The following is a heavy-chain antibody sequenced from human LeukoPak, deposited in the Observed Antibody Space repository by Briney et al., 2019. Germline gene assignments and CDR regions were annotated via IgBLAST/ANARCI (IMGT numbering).Heavy chain of an antibody. CDR3: ARGSYDILTGYSTLGEY. CDR1: GGPISGSSYY. V-gene: IGHV4-39*02. Sequence: SETLSLTCTVSGGPISGSSYYWGWIRQPPGKGLEWIGSIYYSGSTYYKPSLKSRVTISLDTSKNHFYLKLSSVTAADTAVYYCARGSYDILTGYSTLGEYWGQGTLVTVSS. CDR2: IYYSGST. J-gene: IGHJ4*02. D-gene: IGHD3-9*01.